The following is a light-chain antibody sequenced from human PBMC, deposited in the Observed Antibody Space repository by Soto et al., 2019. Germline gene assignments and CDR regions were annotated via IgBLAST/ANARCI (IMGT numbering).Light chain of an antibody. Sequence: QSALTQPASVSGSPGQSITISCTGTSSDVGGYNYVSWYQQHPGKVPKLMIYEVSNRPSGISNRFSGSKSGDTASLIISGLQAEDEADYYCSSYTSSSTVIFGGGTKVTVL. CDR3: SSYTSSSTVI. J-gene: IGLJ2*01. V-gene: IGLV2-14*01. CDR1: SSDVGGYNY. CDR2: EVS.